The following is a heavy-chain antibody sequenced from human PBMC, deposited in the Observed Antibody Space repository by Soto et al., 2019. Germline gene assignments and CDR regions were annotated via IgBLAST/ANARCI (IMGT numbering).Heavy chain of an antibody. CDR1: GYTFTSYY. Sequence: ASVKVSCKASGYTFTSYYMHWVRQAPGQGLEWMGIINPSGGSTSYAQKFQGRVTMTRDTLYLQMNSLRPEDTGVYYCAKDRRQLSALDMWGQGTTVTVSS. J-gene: IGHJ3*02. V-gene: IGHV1-46*01. D-gene: IGHD6-6*01. CDR2: INPSGGST. CDR3: AKDRRQLSALDM.